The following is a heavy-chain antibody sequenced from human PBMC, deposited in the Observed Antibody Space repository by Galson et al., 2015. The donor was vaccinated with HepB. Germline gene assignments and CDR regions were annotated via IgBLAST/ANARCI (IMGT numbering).Heavy chain of an antibody. V-gene: IGHV3-74*01. CDR3: ARGRYSHGTFEYSHF. J-gene: IGHJ1*01. CDR2: IDSDETIT. CDR1: GFNFSVYW. D-gene: IGHD5-12*01. Sequence: SLRLSCAASGFNFSVYWMHWVRQAPGKGLMWVSRIDSDETITDYADSVKGRFTTSRDNAKNTLYLQMKDLRAEDTAVYYCARGRYSHGTFEYSHFWGQGTLVTVSS.